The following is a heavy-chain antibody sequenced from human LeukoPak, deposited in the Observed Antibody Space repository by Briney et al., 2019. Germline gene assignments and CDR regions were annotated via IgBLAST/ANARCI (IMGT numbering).Heavy chain of an antibody. V-gene: IGHV3-74*01. D-gene: IGHD5-12*01. CDR2: INTDGSTT. J-gene: IGHJ4*02. Sequence: GGSLRLSCVGSGFTFSTFWMHWVRQAPGRGLVWVSGINTDGSTTSYADSVEGRFTISRDNAKNTLYLQMSSLRAEDTAVYHCAKESGYDVDLEYWGQGALVTVSS. CDR1: GFTFSTFW. CDR3: AKESGYDVDLEY.